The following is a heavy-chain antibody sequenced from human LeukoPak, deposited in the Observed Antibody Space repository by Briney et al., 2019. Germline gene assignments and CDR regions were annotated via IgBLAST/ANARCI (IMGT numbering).Heavy chain of an antibody. CDR2: IVGGGDAI. J-gene: IGHJ4*02. Sequence: GGSLRLSCAASGFNFRTYGLNWVRQSPGKGLEWFSYIVGGGDAIYYADSVRGRFTISRDNPENSVYLQMNSLRVEDTAVYYCVRGGQGLGDDFDYWGQGTLVTVSS. D-gene: IGHD3/OR15-3a*01. CDR1: GFNFRTYG. V-gene: IGHV3-48*03. CDR3: VRGGQGLGDDFDY.